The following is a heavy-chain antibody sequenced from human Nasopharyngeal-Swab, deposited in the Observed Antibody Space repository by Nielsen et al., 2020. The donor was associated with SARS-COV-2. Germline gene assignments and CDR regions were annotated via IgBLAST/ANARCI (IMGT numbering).Heavy chain of an antibody. CDR2: IIPSFSRG. Sequence: SVKVSCKASGGSFSTYAFSWLRQAPGHGLEWMGGIIPSFSRGNYAQKFQDRVTITADEATSTAYMELSSLRSEDTAVYYCARDVHGGSWVFDYWGQGTLVTVSS. J-gene: IGHJ4*02. V-gene: IGHV1-69*13. CDR3: ARDVHGGSWVFDY. CDR1: GGSFSTYA. D-gene: IGHD2-15*01.